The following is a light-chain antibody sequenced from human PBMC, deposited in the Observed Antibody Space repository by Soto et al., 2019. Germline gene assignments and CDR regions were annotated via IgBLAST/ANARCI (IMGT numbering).Light chain of an antibody. CDR2: AVF. CDR1: QSINSY. J-gene: IGKJ2*01. Sequence: DIQMTQSPSSLSASVGDRVTITCRASQSINSYLNWYQQKPGKAPKLLIYAVFSLQSGVPSRFSGSESGTDFTLTISSLQPEDFATYYCQQSYSTPRTFGQGTKLEIK. CDR3: QQSYSTPRT. V-gene: IGKV1-39*01.